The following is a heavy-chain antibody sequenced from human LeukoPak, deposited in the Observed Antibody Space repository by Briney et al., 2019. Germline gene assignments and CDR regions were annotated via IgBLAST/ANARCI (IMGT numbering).Heavy chain of an antibody. D-gene: IGHD6-13*01. CDR3: ARVQYAAGTYFQH. CDR1: GYSISSGYY. V-gene: IGHV4-38-2*02. Sequence: SETLSLTCTVSGYSISSGYYWGWIRQPPGKGLEWIGSIYHSGSTYYNPSLKSRVTISVDTSKNQFSLKLSSVTAADTAVYCCARVQYAAGTYFQHWGQGTLVTVSS. CDR2: IYHSGST. J-gene: IGHJ1*01.